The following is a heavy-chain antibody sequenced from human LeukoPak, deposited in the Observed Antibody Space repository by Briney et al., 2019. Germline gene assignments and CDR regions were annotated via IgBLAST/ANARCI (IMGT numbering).Heavy chain of an antibody. CDR2: IYTSGST. CDR3: AREGVTTTAFDY. D-gene: IGHD4-17*01. Sequence: SETLSLTCTVSGGSISSYYWSWIRQPAGRGLEWIGRIYTSGSTNYNPSLKSRVTMSVDTSKNQFSLKLSSVTAADTAVYYCAREGVTTTAFDYWGQGTLVTVSS. CDR1: GGSISSYY. V-gene: IGHV4-4*07. J-gene: IGHJ4*02.